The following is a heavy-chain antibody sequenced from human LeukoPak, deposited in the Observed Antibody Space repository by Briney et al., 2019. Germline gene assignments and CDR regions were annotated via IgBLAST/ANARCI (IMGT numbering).Heavy chain of an antibody. J-gene: IGHJ4*02. D-gene: IGHD2-15*01. CDR3: ARGLYCSGGRCYFDYLDY. V-gene: IGHV5-51*01. Sequence: GESLKISCKGSGYSFTSYWIGWVRQMPGKGLEWMGIIYPGDSDTRYSPSFQGQVTISADKSISTAYLQWSSLKASDTAMYYCARGLYCSGGRCYFDYLDYWGQGTLVTASS. CDR2: IYPGDSDT. CDR1: GYSFTSYW.